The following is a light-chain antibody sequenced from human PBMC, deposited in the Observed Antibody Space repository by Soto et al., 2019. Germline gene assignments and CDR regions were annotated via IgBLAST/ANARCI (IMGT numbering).Light chain of an antibody. Sequence: QCALTQPPSASGSPGQSVTISCTGTSSDVGGYNYVYWYQQHPGKAPKLMIYEVTKRPSGVPDRFSGSKSGNTASLTVSGLQAEDEADYYCSSYADSNSYVFGTGTKVTVL. CDR2: EVT. CDR3: SSYADSNSYV. J-gene: IGLJ1*01. CDR1: SSDVGGYNY. V-gene: IGLV2-8*01.